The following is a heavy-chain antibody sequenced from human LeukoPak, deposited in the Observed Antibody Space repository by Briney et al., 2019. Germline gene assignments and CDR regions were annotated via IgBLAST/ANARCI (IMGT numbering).Heavy chain of an antibody. CDR2: IKQDGSEK. CDR1: GFTFSSYW. CDR3: ARDDMYSSSSNFDY. J-gene: IGHJ4*02. V-gene: IGHV3-7*01. Sequence: GGSLRLSCAASGFTFSSYWMSWVRQAPGKGLEWVANIKQDGSEKYYVDSVKGRFTISRDNAKNSLYLQMNSLRAEDTAVNYCARDDMYSSSSNFDYWGQGTLVTVSS. D-gene: IGHD6-6*01.